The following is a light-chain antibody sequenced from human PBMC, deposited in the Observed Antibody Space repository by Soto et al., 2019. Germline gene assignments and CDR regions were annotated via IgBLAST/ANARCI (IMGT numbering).Light chain of an antibody. CDR2: GAS. CDR3: QQYGSSPLIT. CDR1: PSVSSTY. J-gene: IGKJ5*01. Sequence: EIVLTQSPGTLSLSPGERATLSCRASPSVSSTYLARYQQKPGQAPGLLIYGASSRATDIPDRFSGSGSGTDFTLTISRLEPEDFAVYVCQQYGSSPLITFGQGTRLEIK. V-gene: IGKV3-20*01.